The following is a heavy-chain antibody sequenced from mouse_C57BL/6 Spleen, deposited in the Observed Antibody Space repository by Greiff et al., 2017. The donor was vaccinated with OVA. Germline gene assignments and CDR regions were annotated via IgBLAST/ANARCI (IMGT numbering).Heavy chain of an antibody. CDR3: ARVHDYDDYFDY. J-gene: IGHJ2*01. V-gene: IGHV3-1*01. CDR2: ISYSGST. D-gene: IGHD2-4*01. Sequence: EVQRVESGPGMVKPSQSLSLTCTVTGYSITSGYDWHWIRHFPGNKLEWMGYISYSGSTNYNPSLKSRISITHDTSKNHFFLKLNSVTTEDTATYYCARVHDYDDYFDYWGQGTTLTVSS. CDR1: GYSITSGYD.